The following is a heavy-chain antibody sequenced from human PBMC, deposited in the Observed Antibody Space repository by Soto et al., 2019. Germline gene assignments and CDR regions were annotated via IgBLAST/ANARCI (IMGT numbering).Heavy chain of an antibody. D-gene: IGHD3-16*01. Sequence: QLQLVESGGGVVQPGRSLRLSCAASGFTFSTYAMTWVRQAPGKGLEWVAVISYDGSIKYYADSVKGRSTISRDNSEKTLYFKMNSLRPEDTDVYYCARENYSRSGSDYVLGAFYFWGHGTMVTVSS. CDR3: ARENYSRSGSDYVLGAFYF. CDR1: GFTFSTYA. CDR2: ISYDGSIK. J-gene: IGHJ3*01. V-gene: IGHV3-30*04.